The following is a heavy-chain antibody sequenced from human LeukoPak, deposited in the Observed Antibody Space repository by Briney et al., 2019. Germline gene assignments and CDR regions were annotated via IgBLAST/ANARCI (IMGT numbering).Heavy chain of an antibody. CDR2: INSDGGST. CDR1: GFTLSSYW. Sequence: GGSLRLSCAVSGFTLSSYWMHWVRQAPGKGLVWVSRINSDGGSTSYADSVKGRFTISRDNAKNTMYLQMNGLRAEDTAEYYCATVMYYYGSSGYYFPYYFDYWGQGTLVTVSS. D-gene: IGHD3-22*01. CDR3: ATVMYYYGSSGYYFPYYFDY. V-gene: IGHV3-74*01. J-gene: IGHJ4*02.